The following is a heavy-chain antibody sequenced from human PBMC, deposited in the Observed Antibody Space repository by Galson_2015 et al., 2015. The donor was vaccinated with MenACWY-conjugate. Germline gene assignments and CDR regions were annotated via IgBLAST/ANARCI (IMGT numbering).Heavy chain of an antibody. CDR1: GFTFSSHA. D-gene: IGHD6-19*01. CDR2: IKGDGSSI. V-gene: IGHV3-74*01. Sequence: SLRLSCAASGFTFSSHAMHWVRQVPGKGLMWVSRIKGDGSSIIYADSVKGRFTISRDNTKNTVWLQMNSLRVEDTAAYYCARDPVDGSGHFDYWGQGTLVTVSS. CDR3: ARDPVDGSGHFDY. J-gene: IGHJ4*02.